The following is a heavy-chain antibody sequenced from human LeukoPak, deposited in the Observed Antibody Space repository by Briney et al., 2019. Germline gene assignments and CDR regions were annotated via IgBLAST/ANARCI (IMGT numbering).Heavy chain of an antibody. D-gene: IGHD6-19*01. J-gene: IGHJ4*02. CDR1: GFTFSSYA. CDR3: AKAMAVADYFDY. Sequence: GGSLRLSCTASGFTFSSYAMSWVRQAPGKGLEWVSAISGSGGSTYYADSVKGRFTISRDNSKNTLYLQMNSLRAEDTAVYYCAKAMAVADYFDYWGQGTLVTVSS. V-gene: IGHV3-23*01. CDR2: ISGSGGST.